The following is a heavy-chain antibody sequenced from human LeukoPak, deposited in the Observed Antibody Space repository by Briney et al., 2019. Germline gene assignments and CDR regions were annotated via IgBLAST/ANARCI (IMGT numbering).Heavy chain of an antibody. CDR2: MNPNSGNT. D-gene: IGHD2-15*01. CDR3: ARANIVVVVVATREPPDY. CDR1: GYTFTSYD. V-gene: IGHV1-8*01. J-gene: IGHJ4*02. Sequence: ASVKVSCKASGYTFTSYDINWVRQATGQGLEWMGWMNPNSGNTGYAQKFQGRVTMTRNTSISTAYMELSSLRSEDTAVYYCARANIVVVVVATREPPDYWGQGTLVTVSS.